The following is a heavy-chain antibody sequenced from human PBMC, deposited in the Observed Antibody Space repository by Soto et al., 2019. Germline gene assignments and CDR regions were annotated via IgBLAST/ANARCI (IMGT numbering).Heavy chain of an antibody. Sequence: QLQLQESGPGLVKPSETLSLTCTVSGGSISSSSYYWGWIRQPPGKGLEWIGSIYYSGSTYYNPSLKSRVTISVDTSKNQFSLKLSSVTAADTAVYYCARTEGVTFGGVMRMWFDYWGQGTLVTVSS. V-gene: IGHV4-39*01. J-gene: IGHJ4*02. CDR2: IYYSGST. D-gene: IGHD3-16*01. CDR3: ARTEGVTFGGVMRMWFDY. CDR1: GGSISSSSYY.